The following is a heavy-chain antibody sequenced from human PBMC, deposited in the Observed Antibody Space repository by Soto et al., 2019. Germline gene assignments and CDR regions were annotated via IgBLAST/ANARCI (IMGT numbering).Heavy chain of an antibody. J-gene: IGHJ6*02. V-gene: IGHV4-34*01. D-gene: IGHD3-10*01. CDR1: GGSFSGYY. Sequence: SETLSLTCAVYGGSFSGYYWSWIRQPPGKGLEWIGEINHSGSTNYNPSLKSRVTISVDTSKNQFSLKLSSVTAADTAVYYCARSSGGMDVWGQGTTVTISS. CDR3: ARSSGGMDV. CDR2: INHSGST.